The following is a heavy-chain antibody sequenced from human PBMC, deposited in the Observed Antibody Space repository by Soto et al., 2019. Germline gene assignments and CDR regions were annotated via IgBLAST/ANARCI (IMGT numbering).Heavy chain of an antibody. V-gene: IGHV1-2*02. CDR3: ARGPPITVYGMDV. Sequence: ASVKVFCKASGYTFTGYYMHWVRQAPGQGLEWMGWINPNSGGTNYAQKFQGRVTMTRDTSISTAYMELSRLRSDDTAVYYCARGPPITVYGMDVWGQGTTVTVSS. J-gene: IGHJ6*02. CDR1: GYTFTGYY. CDR2: INPNSGGT. D-gene: IGHD3-10*01.